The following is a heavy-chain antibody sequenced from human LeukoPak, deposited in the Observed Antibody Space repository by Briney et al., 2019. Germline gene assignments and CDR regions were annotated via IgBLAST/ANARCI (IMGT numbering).Heavy chain of an antibody. CDR2: INHSGST. V-gene: IGHV4-34*01. J-gene: IGHJ4*02. Sequence: SETLSLSCAVYGGSFSGYYWSRIRQPPGKGLEWIGEINHSGSTNYNPSLKSRVTISVDTSKNQFSLKLSSVTAADTAVYYCARHARNYDSSGYYGYWGQGTLVTVSS. D-gene: IGHD3-22*01. CDR1: GGSFSGYY. CDR3: ARHARNYDSSGYYGY.